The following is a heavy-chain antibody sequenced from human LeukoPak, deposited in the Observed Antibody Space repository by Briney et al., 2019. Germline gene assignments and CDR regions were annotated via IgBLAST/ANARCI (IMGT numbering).Heavy chain of an antibody. CDR3: AKDRVWATSPRTIDY. J-gene: IGHJ4*02. Sequence: GGSLRLSCAASGFTFSSYGMHWVRQAPGKGLEWVAVIWYDGSNKYYADSVKGRFTISRDNSKNTLYLQMNSLRAEDTAVYYCAKDRVWATSPRTIDYWGQGTLVTVSS. V-gene: IGHV3-33*06. CDR2: IWYDGSNK. CDR1: GFTFSSYG. D-gene: IGHD5-12*01.